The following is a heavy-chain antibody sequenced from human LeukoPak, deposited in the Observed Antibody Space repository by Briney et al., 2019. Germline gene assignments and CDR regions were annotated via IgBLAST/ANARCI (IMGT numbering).Heavy chain of an antibody. Sequence: ASVKVSCKASGYTFTNYEINWVRQATGQGLEWMGWMNPNSGHTGFAQKVQDRVTITRNTSISTAYMELSSLRSEDTAVYYCARSSPHDSSGYLFDYWGHGTLVTVSS. CDR3: ARSSPHDSSGYLFDY. D-gene: IGHD3-22*01. V-gene: IGHV1-8*03. CDR2: MNPNSGHT. J-gene: IGHJ4*01. CDR1: GYTFTNYE.